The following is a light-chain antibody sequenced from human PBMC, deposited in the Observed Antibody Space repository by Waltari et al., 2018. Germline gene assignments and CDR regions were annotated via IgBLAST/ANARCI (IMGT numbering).Light chain of an antibody. CDR2: LNSDGTH. Sequence: QLVLTQSPSASASLGASVKLTCTLSSGHSNYPIAWHQQQPEKGPRYLMKLNSDGTHNKGDGIPDRFSGSSSGAERYLTISSLQSEDEADYYCQTWGTGIRVFGGGTKLTVL. CDR1: SGHSNYP. V-gene: IGLV4-69*01. CDR3: QTWGTGIRV. J-gene: IGLJ3*02.